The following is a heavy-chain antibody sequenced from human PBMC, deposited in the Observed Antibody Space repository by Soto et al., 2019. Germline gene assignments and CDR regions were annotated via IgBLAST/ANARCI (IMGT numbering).Heavy chain of an antibody. CDR3: ANTNPSKTLTNRCYDWIAP. D-gene: IGHD2-8*01. CDR2: ITGSGVGM. Sequence: EVQLLESGGVLVQPGESLRLSCAATGFTFRDFAMTWVRQAPGKGLEGGSTITGSGVGMHYADSVKGRFTISRDNSKNPSYLQMNSLRAEDTAVYHCANTNPSKTLTNRCYDWIAPWGQGTLVTVSS. CDR1: GFTFRDFA. V-gene: IGHV3-23*01. J-gene: IGHJ5*02.